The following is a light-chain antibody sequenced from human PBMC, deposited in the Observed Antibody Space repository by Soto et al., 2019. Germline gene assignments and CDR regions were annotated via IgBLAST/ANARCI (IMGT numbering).Light chain of an antibody. CDR2: AAS. J-gene: IGKJ4*01. CDR1: QGISNF. Sequence: DIRMTQSPSSLSASVGDRVTITCRASQGISNFLAWYQQKPGKVPKLLIYAASTLHSGVPSRFSGSGSGTDFTLTINSLQHDDVATYYCQKYNSALLTCGGGTKVEIK. CDR3: QKYNSALLT. V-gene: IGKV1-27*01.